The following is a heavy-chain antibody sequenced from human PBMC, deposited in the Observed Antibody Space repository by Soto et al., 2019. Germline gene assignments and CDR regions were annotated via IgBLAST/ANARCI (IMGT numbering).Heavy chain of an antibody. D-gene: IGHD6-19*01. CDR2: ISSSSSYI. J-gene: IGHJ4*02. CDR3: ARGSRAVAAHFDY. Sequence: GGSLRLSCAASGFTFNSYSMNWVRQAPGKGLEWVSSISSSSSYIYYADSVKGRFTISRDNAKNSLYLQMNSLRAEDTAVYYCARGSRAVAAHFDYWGQGTLVTVSS. V-gene: IGHV3-21*01. CDR1: GFTFNSYS.